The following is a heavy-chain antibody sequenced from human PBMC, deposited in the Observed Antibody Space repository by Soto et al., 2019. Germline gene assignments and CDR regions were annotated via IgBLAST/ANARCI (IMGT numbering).Heavy chain of an antibody. CDR3: ARGLFDFCSGHHKPLYGMEV. Sequence: ASVKVSCKASGYTFTSYDINWVRQATGQGLEWMGWMNPNSGNTGYAQKFQGRVTMTRNTSISTAYMELSSLRSEDTAVYYCARGLFDFCSGHHKPLYGMEVWGQGPMVTVYS. CDR2: MNPNSGNT. CDR1: GYTFTSYD. V-gene: IGHV1-8*01. J-gene: IGHJ6*02. D-gene: IGHD3-3*01.